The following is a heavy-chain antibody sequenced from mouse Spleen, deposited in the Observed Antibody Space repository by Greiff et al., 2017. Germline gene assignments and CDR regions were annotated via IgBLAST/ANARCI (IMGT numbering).Heavy chain of an antibody. D-gene: IGHD3-1*01. V-gene: IGHV3-6*01. CDR1: GYSITSGYY. Sequence: EVKLQESGPGLVKPSQSLSLTCSVTGYSITSGYYWNWIRQFPGNKLEWMGYISYDGSNNYNPSLKNRISITRDTSKNQFFLKLNSVTTEDTATYYCAREELGLYAMDYWGQGTSVTVSS. CDR2: ISYDGSN. CDR3: AREELGLYAMDY. J-gene: IGHJ4*01.